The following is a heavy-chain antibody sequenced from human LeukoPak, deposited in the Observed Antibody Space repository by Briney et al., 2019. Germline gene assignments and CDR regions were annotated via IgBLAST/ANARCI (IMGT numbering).Heavy chain of an antibody. CDR1: GFTFSSYA. D-gene: IGHD3-22*01. Sequence: GGSLRLSCAASGFTFSSYAMSWVRQAPGKGLEWVSAISGSGGSTYYADSVKGRFTISRDNSKNTLYLQMNSLRAEDTAVYYCASPINYYDSSGLGDYWGQGTLVTVSS. J-gene: IGHJ4*02. CDR2: ISGSGGST. CDR3: ASPINYYDSSGLGDY. V-gene: IGHV3-23*01.